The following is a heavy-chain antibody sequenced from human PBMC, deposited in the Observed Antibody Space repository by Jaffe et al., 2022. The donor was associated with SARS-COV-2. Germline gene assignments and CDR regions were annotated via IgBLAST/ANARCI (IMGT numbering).Heavy chain of an antibody. CDR3: ARDRDTQGYYYGMDV. V-gene: IGHV3-33*01. D-gene: IGHD5-18*01. Sequence: QVQLVESGGGVVQPGRSLRLSCAASGFTFSSYGMHWVRQAPGKGLEWVAVIWYDGSNKYYADSVKGRFTISRDNSKNTLYLQMNSLRAEDTAVYYCARDRDTQGYYYGMDVWGQGTTVTVSS. J-gene: IGHJ6*02. CDR1: GFTFSSYG. CDR2: IWYDGSNK.